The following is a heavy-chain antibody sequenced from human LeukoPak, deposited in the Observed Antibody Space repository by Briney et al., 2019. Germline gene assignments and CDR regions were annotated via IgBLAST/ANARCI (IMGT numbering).Heavy chain of an antibody. CDR2: TYYRSKWYN. Sequence: SQTLSLTCAISGVSVSSNTATWNWIRQSPSRGLEWLGRTYYRSKWYNDYAVSVKSRITINPDTSKNQFSLQLNSVTPEDTAVYYCARVLDVGPTYFDYWGQGTLVTVSS. V-gene: IGHV6-1*01. CDR1: GVSVSSNTAT. D-gene: IGHD1-26*01. J-gene: IGHJ4*02. CDR3: ARVLDVGPTYFDY.